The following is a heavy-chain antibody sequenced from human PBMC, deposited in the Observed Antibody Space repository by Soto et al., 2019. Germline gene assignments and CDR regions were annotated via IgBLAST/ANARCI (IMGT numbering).Heavy chain of an antibody. J-gene: IGHJ5*01. CDR2: ISTNGIGT. D-gene: IGHD2-15*01. CDR1: GFVFSDFA. V-gene: IGHV3-64D*08. Sequence: GGSLRLSCSASGFVFSDFAMHWVGQAPGRGLEYVSAISTNGIGTYYADSVKGRFTISRDNSKNTLYLQMSSLRTEDTAVYYCVRWRSSGGGWYDCWGHGTLATIS. CDR3: VRWRSSGGGWYDC.